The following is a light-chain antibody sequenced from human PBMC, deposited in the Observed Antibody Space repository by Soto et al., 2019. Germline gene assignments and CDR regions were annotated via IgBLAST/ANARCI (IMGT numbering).Light chain of an antibody. J-gene: IGKJ5*01. CDR1: QSISGD. CDR3: QQRSNWPHSIT. V-gene: IGKV3-11*01. Sequence: ILLTQAAGTLSLSPWERATLSCRASQSISGDLAWYQQKPGQAPRLLIYDASNRATGIPARFSGSGSETDFTLTISSLEPEDFAVYYCQQRSNWPHSITFGQGTRLDIK. CDR2: DAS.